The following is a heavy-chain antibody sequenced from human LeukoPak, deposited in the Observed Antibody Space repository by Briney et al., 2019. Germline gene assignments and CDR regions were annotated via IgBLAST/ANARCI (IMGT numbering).Heavy chain of an antibody. CDR1: GFTFSSYA. D-gene: IGHD5-12*01. V-gene: IGHV3-64D*06. J-gene: IGHJ4*02. CDR3: ARSPLRYSGYD. CDR2: ISSNGGST. Sequence: PGGSLRLSCSASGFTFSSYAMHWVRQAPGKGLEYVSAISSNGGSTYYADSVKGRFTISRDNSKNTLYLQMSSLRAEDTAVYYCARSPLRYSGYDWGQGTLVTVSS.